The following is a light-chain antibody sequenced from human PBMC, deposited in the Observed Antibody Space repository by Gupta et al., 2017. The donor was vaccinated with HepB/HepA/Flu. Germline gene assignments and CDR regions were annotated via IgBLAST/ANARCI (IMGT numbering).Light chain of an antibody. CDR2: LGS. CDR3: RQSLPTPWR. V-gene: IGKV2-28*01. Sequence: DIVMTQSPLSLPVTPGEPASISCRSSQIRLHSNGYNYLAWYLQKPGQCPQLLIYLGSERALPVRDRFSGSDSGLAHRLRMMRGEAVDVAVYFRRQSLPTPWRFGQGTKLEIK. CDR1: QIRLHSNGYNY. J-gene: IGKJ1*01.